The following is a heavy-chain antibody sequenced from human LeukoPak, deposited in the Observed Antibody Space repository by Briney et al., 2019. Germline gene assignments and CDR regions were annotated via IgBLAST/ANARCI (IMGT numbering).Heavy chain of an antibody. Sequence: GASVKVFCKASGYTFTNYAMNWVRQPPGQGLEGMGWINTNTGNPTYAQAFTGRFVFSLDTSVNTAYLQISSLKAEDTAVYYCARGFGFVDYYASADDFWGQGTLVTVSS. D-gene: IGHD3-10*01. CDR3: ARGFGFVDYYASADDF. J-gene: IGHJ4*02. V-gene: IGHV7-4-1*02. CDR1: GYTFTNYA. CDR2: INTNTGNP.